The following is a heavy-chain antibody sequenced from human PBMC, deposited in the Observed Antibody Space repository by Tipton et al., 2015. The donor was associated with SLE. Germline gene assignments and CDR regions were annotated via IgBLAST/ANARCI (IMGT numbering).Heavy chain of an antibody. CDR2: VSHSRST. Sequence: TLSLTCAVSGGSFSGYAWSWVRQPPGKGLEWIGEVSHSRSTNYNPSLKSRGTISLDTSNNQFSLRQSSVTAADTAVYCCARGVSGYFRYCYMDVWGKGTTVTISS. CDR3: ARGVSGYFRYCYMDV. V-gene: IGHV4-34*01. CDR1: GGSFSGYA. D-gene: IGHD3-16*01. J-gene: IGHJ6*03.